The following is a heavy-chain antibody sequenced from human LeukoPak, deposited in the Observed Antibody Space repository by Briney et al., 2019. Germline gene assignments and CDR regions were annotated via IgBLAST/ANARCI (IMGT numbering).Heavy chain of an antibody. CDR3: ARDTSGWAGYFDC. CDR2: ISPGSVEI. CDR1: GFTLSSIR. J-gene: IGHJ4*02. V-gene: IGHV3-21*01. D-gene: IGHD6-19*01. Sequence: AGYLRRNCEASGFTLSSIRMNWVRQAQGKGREGVSSISPGSVEIYYADSVMGRFSISRDDAKDSLYLQMNSLRAEDTAVYSCARDTSGWAGYFDCWGQGTLVTVSS.